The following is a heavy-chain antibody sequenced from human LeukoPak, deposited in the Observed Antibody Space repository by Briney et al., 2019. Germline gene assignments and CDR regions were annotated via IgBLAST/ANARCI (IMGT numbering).Heavy chain of an antibody. CDR3: ARGGYGIVAAATWGYYYYYYMDV. J-gene: IGHJ6*03. CDR1: GYTFTGYY. CDR2: INPNSGGT. Sequence: ASVKVSCKASGYTFTGYYMHWVRQAPGQGLEWMGWINPNSGGTNYAQKFQGRVTMTRDTSISTAYMELSRLRSDDTAVYYCARGGYGIVAAATWGYYYYYYMDVWGKGTTVTISS. D-gene: IGHD6-13*01. V-gene: IGHV1-2*02.